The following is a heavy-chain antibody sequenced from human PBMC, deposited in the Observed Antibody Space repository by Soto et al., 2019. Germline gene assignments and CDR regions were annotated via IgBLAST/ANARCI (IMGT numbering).Heavy chain of an antibody. V-gene: IGHV1-69*13. CDR3: ARGDSSGYYSSHYYYYGMDV. J-gene: IGHJ6*02. D-gene: IGHD3-22*01. Sequence: RASVKVSCKASGGTFSSYAISWVRQAPGQGLEWMGGIIPIFGTANYAQKFQGRVTITADESTSTAYMELSSLRSEDTAVYYCARGDSSGYYSSHYYYYGMDVWGQGTTVTVSS. CDR2: IIPIFGTA. CDR1: GGTFSSYA.